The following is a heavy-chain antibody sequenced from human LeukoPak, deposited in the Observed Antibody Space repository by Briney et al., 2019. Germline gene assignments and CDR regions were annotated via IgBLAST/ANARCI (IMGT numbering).Heavy chain of an antibody. CDR2: INPNSGGT. Sequence: ASVKVSCKASGYTFTGYYMHLVRQAPGQGLEWMGWINPNSGGTNYAQKFQGRVTMTRDTSISTAYMELSRLRSDDTAVYYCAREMGYSYGYKPLGYWGQGTLVTVSS. D-gene: IGHD5-18*01. J-gene: IGHJ4*02. V-gene: IGHV1-2*02. CDR1: GYTFTGYY. CDR3: AREMGYSYGYKPLGY.